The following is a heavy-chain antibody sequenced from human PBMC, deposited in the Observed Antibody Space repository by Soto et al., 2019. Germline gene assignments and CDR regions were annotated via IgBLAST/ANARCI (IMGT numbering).Heavy chain of an antibody. D-gene: IGHD3-22*01. CDR3: ARDTSAYYSHLVY. J-gene: IGHJ4*02. V-gene: IGHV1-69*06. CDR2: IIPFFGTP. Sequence: QVLLVQSGAEVKKPGSSVKVSCKLSGATFSSYAMSWVRQAPGQGLEWIGGIIPFFGTPNYAQKFQGRVTITAYTSTATSSMELSSLTSDDTAVYYSARDTSAYYSHLVYWGQGTLVTVSS. CDR1: GATFSSYA.